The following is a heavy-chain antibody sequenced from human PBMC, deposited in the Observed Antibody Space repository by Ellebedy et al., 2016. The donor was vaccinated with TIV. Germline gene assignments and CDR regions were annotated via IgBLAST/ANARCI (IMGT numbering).Heavy chain of an antibody. CDR3: AKATGTDDRQWPHFDY. V-gene: IGHV3-53*01. Sequence: PGGSLRLSCAVSGFTVRNNYMTWVRQAPGKGLEWVSIISTRGTTYYTDSVKGRFTLSRDNSRNTLFLQMNSLRAEDTAKYYCAKATGTDDRQWPHFDYWGQGTVVTVSS. CDR1: GFTVRNNY. J-gene: IGHJ4*02. D-gene: IGHD3-9*01. CDR2: ISTRGTT.